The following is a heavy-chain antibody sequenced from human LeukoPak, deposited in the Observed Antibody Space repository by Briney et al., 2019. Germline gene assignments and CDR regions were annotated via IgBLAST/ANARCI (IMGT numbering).Heavy chain of an antibody. D-gene: IGHD2-15*01. CDR3: AKDHNLGYCSGGSCYYFDY. CDR2: IRYDGSNK. Sequence: AGGSLRLSCAASGFTFSSYGMHWVRQAPGKGLEWVAFIRYDGSNKYYADSVKGRFTISRDNSKNTLYLQMNSPRAEDTAVYYCAKDHNLGYCSGGSCYYFDYWGQGPLVTVSS. CDR1: GFTFSSYG. V-gene: IGHV3-30*02. J-gene: IGHJ4*02.